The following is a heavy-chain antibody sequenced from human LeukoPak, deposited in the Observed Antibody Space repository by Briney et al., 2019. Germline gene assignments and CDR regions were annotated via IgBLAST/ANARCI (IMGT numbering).Heavy chain of an antibody. CDR3: ARVKDVNDDIMFHH. D-gene: IGHD3-9*01. CDR2: IKQDGSQK. Sequence: GGSLRLSCAASGFTFNTYWMNWVRQAPGKGLEWVANIKQDGSQKEYAGSVKGRFTISRDNAKNSLYLQMNSLRAEDTAVYYCARVKDVNDDIMFHHWGQGTLVTVSS. V-gene: IGHV3-7*01. J-gene: IGHJ1*01. CDR1: GFTFNTYW.